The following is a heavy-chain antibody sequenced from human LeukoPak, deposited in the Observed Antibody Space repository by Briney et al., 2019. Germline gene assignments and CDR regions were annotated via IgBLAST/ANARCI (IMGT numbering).Heavy chain of an antibody. CDR1: GFTFSSYW. CDR2: MSTDGSST. V-gene: IGHV3-74*03. Sequence: PGGSLRLSCGASGFTFSSYWMHWVRQAPGKGLVWVSSMSTDGSSTTYAESVRGRFTISRDNAKNTLYLQMNSLRAEDTAVYYCAIGTRGIGVVIIYYFDYWGQGTLVTVSS. J-gene: IGHJ4*02. D-gene: IGHD3-3*01. CDR3: AIGTRGIGVVIIYYFDY.